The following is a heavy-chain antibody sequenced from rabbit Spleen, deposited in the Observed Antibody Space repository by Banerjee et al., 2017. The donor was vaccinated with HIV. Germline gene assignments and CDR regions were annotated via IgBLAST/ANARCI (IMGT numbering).Heavy chain of an antibody. CDR1: GLDFSGNYW. J-gene: IGHJ4*01. Sequence: QLLEESGGDLVKPGASLTLTCKASGLDFSGNYWICWVRQAPGKGLEWITCIDVRKSGSTFYETWARGRFTISKTSSTTVTLQMTSLTAADTATYFCARDAAGREDFNLWGPGTLVTVS. D-gene: IGHD4-2*01. CDR2: IDVRKSGST. V-gene: IGHV1S40*01. CDR3: ARDAAGREDFNL.